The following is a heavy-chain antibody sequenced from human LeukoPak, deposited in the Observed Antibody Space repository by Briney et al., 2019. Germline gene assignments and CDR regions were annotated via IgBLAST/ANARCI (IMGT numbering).Heavy chain of an antibody. V-gene: IGHV1-8*03. D-gene: IGHD1-7*01. J-gene: IGHJ3*02. CDR1: GYTFTSYG. CDR3: ARGGGTNAFDI. Sequence: GASVKVSCKASGYTFTSYGISWVRQATGQGLEWMGWINPNSGNTAYAQKFQGRVTITRITSISTVYMELSSLRSEDTAVYYCARGGGTNAFDIWGQGTMVTVSS. CDR2: INPNSGNT.